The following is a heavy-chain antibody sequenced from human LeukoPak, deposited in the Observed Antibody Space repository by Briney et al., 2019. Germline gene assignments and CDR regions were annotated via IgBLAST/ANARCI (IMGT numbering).Heavy chain of an antibody. J-gene: IGHJ4*02. CDR3: VLGLGDYNDF. CDR2: INTQGTYT. V-gene: IGHV3-74*01. CDR1: GITFSSYW. Sequence: GGSLRLPCAVSGITFSSYWMHWVRQDPGRGLLWVSRINTQGTYTNYADSVKGRFTISRDNAKNTLYLQMSSLRADDTAVYYCVLGLGDYNDFWGQGTLVSVSS. D-gene: IGHD2-15*01.